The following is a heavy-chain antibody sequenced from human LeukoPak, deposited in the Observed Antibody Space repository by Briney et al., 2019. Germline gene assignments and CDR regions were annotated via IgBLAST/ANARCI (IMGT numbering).Heavy chain of an antibody. CDR2: INPSGGST. Sequence: ASVKVSCKASGYTFTSYYMHWVRQAPGQGLEWMGIINPSGGSTSYAQKFQGRVTMTRDMSTSTVYMELSSLRSEDTAVYNCARDSEMEWELPSYYYYMDVWGKGTTVTVSS. V-gene: IGHV1-46*01. D-gene: IGHD1-26*01. CDR3: ARDSEMEWELPSYYYYMDV. J-gene: IGHJ6*03. CDR1: GYTFTSYY.